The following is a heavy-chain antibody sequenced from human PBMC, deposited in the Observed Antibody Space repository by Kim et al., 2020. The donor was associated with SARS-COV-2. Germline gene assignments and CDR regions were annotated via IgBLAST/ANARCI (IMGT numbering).Heavy chain of an antibody. V-gene: IGHV4-39*01. CDR2: IYYSGST. J-gene: IGHJ4*02. CDR1: GGSISSSSFY. Sequence: SETLSLTCTVSGGSISSSSFYWGWIRQPPGKGLEWIGSIYYSGSTYYNPSLKSRVTISVDTSKNQFSLKLSSVTAADTAVYYCARHLSIGDFDYWGQGT. CDR3: ARHLSIGDFDY.